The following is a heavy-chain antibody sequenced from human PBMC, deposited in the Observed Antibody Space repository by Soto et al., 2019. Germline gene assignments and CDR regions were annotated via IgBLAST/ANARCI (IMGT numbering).Heavy chain of an antibody. V-gene: IGHV4-34*12. D-gene: IGHD3-16*01. CDR2: LIHGGST. J-gene: IGHJ3*02. CDR1: GASLGGFH. CDR3: ARSPLGYDYVRQTWREVGDSFDI. Sequence: QVRLEQWGAGLLKPSETLSLTCAIYGASLGGFHWTWLRQAPGKGLEWIGELIHGGSTNYNPSLKSRVSFSLDASKNQLSRRLMSVTAADTAVYYCARSPLGYDYVRQTWREVGDSFDIWGRGTMVTVSS.